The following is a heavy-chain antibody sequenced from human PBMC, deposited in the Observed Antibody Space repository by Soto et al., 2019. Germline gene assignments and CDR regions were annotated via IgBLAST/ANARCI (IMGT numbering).Heavy chain of an antibody. V-gene: IGHV4-30-2*01. CDR2: IYHSGST. CDR3: ARQVGYCSSTSCYEGYYYGMDV. D-gene: IGHD2-2*03. CDR1: GGSISSGGYS. J-gene: IGHJ6*02. Sequence: TLSLTVTVSGGSISSGGYSWSWIRQPPGKGLEWIGYIYHSGSTYYNPALKSRVTISVDRSKNQFSLKLSSVTAADTAVYYCARQVGYCSSTSCYEGYYYGMDVWGQGTTVTVSS.